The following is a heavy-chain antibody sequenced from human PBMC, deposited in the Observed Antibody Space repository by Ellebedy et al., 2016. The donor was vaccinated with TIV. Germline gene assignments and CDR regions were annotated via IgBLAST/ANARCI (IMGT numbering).Heavy chain of an antibody. D-gene: IGHD6-13*01. Sequence: SETLSLTCAISGDSVSSNSAAWNWIRQSPSRGLEWLGRTYYRSKWYNDYAVSVKSRITINPDTSKNQFSLQLNSVTPEDTAVYYCARSLVAAGTLPVDYWGQGTLVTVSS. CDR3: ARSLVAAGTLPVDY. CDR1: GDSVSSNSAA. J-gene: IGHJ4*02. V-gene: IGHV6-1*01. CDR2: TYYRSKWYN.